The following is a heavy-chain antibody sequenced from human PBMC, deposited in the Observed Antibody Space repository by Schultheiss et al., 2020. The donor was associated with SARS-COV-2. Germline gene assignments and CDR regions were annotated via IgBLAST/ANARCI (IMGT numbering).Heavy chain of an antibody. J-gene: IGHJ4*02. V-gene: IGHV3-13*01. D-gene: IGHD1-26*01. CDR3: TTEDSGSPGY. Sequence: GGSLRLSCAASGFTFSSYDMHWVRQATGKGLEWVSAIGTAGDTYYPGSVKGRFTISRDNAKNTLYLQMNSLKTEDTAVYYCTTEDSGSPGYWGQGTLVTVSS. CDR2: IGTAGDT. CDR1: GFTFSSYD.